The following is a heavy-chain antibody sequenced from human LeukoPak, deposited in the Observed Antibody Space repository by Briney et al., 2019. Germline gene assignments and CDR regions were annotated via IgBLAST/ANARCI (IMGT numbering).Heavy chain of an antibody. V-gene: IGHV3-64*01. Sequence: QTGGSLRLSCAASGYTFSSYAMHWVRQAPGKGLEYVSAISSNGGSTYYANSVKGRFTISRDNAKNSLYLQMNSLRAEDTAVYYCARDSLTMIVGRQKRGLDYWGQGTLVTVSS. D-gene: IGHD3-22*01. CDR1: GYTFSSYA. CDR2: ISSNGGST. J-gene: IGHJ4*02. CDR3: ARDSLTMIVGRQKRGLDY.